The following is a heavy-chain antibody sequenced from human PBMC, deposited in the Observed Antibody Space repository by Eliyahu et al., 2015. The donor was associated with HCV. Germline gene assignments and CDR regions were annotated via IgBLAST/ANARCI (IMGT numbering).Heavy chain of an antibody. D-gene: IGHD2-15*01. CDR2: ISSSATTI. CDR3: ARVFCSGDSCYSPHFDY. V-gene: IGHV3-11*01. CDR1: XXXFXXYY. J-gene: IGHJ4*02. Sequence: QVQLVESGGGLVKPGGSLRLXCAASXXXFXXYYMTWIRQAPGKGLEWVSYISSSATTIYYADSVKGRFTISRDNAKNSLFLQMNSLRAEDTAVYYCARVFCSGDSCYSPHFDYWGQGTLVTVSS.